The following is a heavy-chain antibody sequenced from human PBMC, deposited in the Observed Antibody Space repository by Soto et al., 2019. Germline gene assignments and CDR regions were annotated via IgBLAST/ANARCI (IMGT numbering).Heavy chain of an antibody. CDR1: GFTFSSYG. CDR2: ISYDGSNK. CDR3: AKDFFIEAAGTGYYFDY. V-gene: IGHV3-30*18. D-gene: IGHD6-13*01. Sequence: GGSLRLSCAASGFTFSSYGMHWVCQAPGKGLEWVAVISYDGSNKYFADSVKGRFTISRDNSKNTLYLQMNSLRAEDKAVYYCAKDFFIEAAGTGYYFDYWGQGTLVTVSS. J-gene: IGHJ4*02.